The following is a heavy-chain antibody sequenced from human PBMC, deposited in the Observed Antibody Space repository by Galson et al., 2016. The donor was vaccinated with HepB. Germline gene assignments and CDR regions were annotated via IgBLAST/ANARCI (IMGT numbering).Heavy chain of an antibody. CDR2: IKQDGSEK. D-gene: IGHD2-2*01. Sequence: SLRLSCAASGFTFSSYWMTWVRQAPGKGLEWVANIKQDGSEKYYVDSVKGRFTISRDNAKNSLCLQMNSLRAEDTAVYFCAGCSSTRCYSTHYYYGMDVWGQGTTVTVSS. V-gene: IGHV3-7*02. CDR1: GFTFSSYW. CDR3: AGCSSTRCYSTHYYYGMDV. J-gene: IGHJ6*02.